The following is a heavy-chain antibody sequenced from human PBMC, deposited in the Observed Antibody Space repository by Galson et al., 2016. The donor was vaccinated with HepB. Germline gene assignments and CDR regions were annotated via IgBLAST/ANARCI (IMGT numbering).Heavy chain of an antibody. CDR2: ISSRSSYI. D-gene: IGHD4-11*01. CDR3: ARGWGSFNRLHAFDI. CDR1: GFNFSDYS. V-gene: IGHV3-21*06. J-gene: IGHJ3*02. Sequence: SLRLSCAASGFNFSDYSMNWVRQAPGKGLEWVSSISSRSSYIYYADSVKGRFTISRDNAKNSLFLQMNGLRAEDTAVYYCARGWGSFNRLHAFDIWGQGTMVTVS.